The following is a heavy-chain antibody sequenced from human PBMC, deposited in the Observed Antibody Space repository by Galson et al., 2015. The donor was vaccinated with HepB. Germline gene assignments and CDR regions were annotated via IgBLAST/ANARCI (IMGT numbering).Heavy chain of an antibody. Sequence: SLRLSCAASGFTFSSYAMHWVRQAPGKGLEWVAVISYDGSNKYYADSVKGRFTISRDNSKNTLYLQMNSLRAEDTAVYYCAREGSARAPHWYYYGMDVWGQGTTVTVPS. CDR1: GFTFSSYA. J-gene: IGHJ6*02. D-gene: IGHD6-6*01. CDR3: AREGSARAPHWYYYGMDV. CDR2: ISYDGSNK. V-gene: IGHV3-30-3*01.